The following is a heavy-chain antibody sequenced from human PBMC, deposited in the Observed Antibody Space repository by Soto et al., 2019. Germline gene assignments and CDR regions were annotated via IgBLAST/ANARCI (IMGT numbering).Heavy chain of an antibody. CDR1: GFTFSSYA. D-gene: IGHD5-12*01. J-gene: IGHJ5*02. CDR2: MSGSGCRT. Sequence: GGSLRLSCAASGFTFSSYAMSWVRQAPGKGLEWVSAMSGSGCRTYYADSVKGRFTISRDNSKNTLYLQMKSLRAEDTAVYYGAKDSKPHLFSGYDWAKKNCFAPWGQGTLITVSS. V-gene: IGHV3-23*01. CDR3: AKDSKPHLFSGYDWAKKNCFAP.